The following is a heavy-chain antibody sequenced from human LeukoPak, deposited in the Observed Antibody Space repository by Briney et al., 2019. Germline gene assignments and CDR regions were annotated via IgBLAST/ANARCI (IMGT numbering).Heavy chain of an antibody. CDR1: GYTLTELS. CDR2: FDPGDGET. J-gene: IGHJ4*02. D-gene: IGHD5-24*01. CDR3: ARDHGPEMATIPGY. Sequence: ASVKVSCKVSGYTLTELSMHWVRQAPGKGLEWMGGFDPGDGETIYAQKFQGRVTMTEDTSTDTAYMELSRLRSDDTAVYYCARDHGPEMATIPGYWGQGTLVTVSS. V-gene: IGHV1-24*01.